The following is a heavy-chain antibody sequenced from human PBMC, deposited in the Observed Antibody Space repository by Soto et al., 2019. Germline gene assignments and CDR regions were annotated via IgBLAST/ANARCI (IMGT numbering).Heavy chain of an antibody. CDR2: INHSGST. J-gene: IGHJ4*02. CDR3: AQVGATTKEFDY. CDR1: GGSFSGYY. V-gene: IGHV4-34*01. Sequence: SETLSLTCAVYGGSFSGYYWSWIRQPPGKGLEWIGEINHSGSTNYNPSLKSRVTISVDTSKNQFSLKLSSVTAADTAVYYCAQVGATTKEFDYWGQGTLVTVSS. D-gene: IGHD1-26*01.